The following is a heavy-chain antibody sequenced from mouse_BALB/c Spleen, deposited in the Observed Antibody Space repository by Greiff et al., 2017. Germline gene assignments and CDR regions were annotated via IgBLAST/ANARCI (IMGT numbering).Heavy chain of an antibody. D-gene: IGHD1-1*01. CDR3: ARHYGSTFDV. CDR2: ISYSGST. V-gene: IGHV3-2*02. Sequence: EVKLMESGPGLVKPSQSLSLTCTVTGYSITSDYAWNWIRQFPGNKLEWMGYISYSGSTSYNPSLKSRISITRDTSKNQFFLQLNSVTTEDTATYYCARHYGSTFDVWGAGTTVTVSS. J-gene: IGHJ1*01. CDR1: GYSITSDYA.